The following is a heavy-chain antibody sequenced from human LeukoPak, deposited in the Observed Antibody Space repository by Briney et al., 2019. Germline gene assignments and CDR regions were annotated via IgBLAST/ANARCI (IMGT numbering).Heavy chain of an antibody. CDR1: GYTFTSYY. J-gene: IGHJ5*02. CDR2: INPSGGST. CDR3: AREGYYGSGSCYRKPPNWFDP. D-gene: IGHD3-10*01. V-gene: IGHV1-46*01. Sequence: ASVTDSCQASGYTFTSYYMHWVRQAPAQGLEWMGIINPSGGSTSYAQKFQGRVTMTRDMSTSTVYMELSSLRSEDTAVYYCAREGYYGSGSCYRKPPNWFDPWGQGTLVTVSS.